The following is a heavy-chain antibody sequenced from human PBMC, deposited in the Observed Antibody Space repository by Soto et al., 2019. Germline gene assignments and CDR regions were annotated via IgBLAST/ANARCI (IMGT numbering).Heavy chain of an antibody. Sequence: SETLSLTCAVYGGSFSGFSWNWIRQPPGKGLEWIGEINHSGTSNYNPSLKSRVTILPDTSKNHLSLKLTSVTAADTAVYYCASVAETGTPLRGPYYYYGMDVWGQGTTVTVSS. V-gene: IGHV4-34*01. CDR1: GGSFSGFS. CDR3: ASVAETGTPLRGPYYYYGMDV. CDR2: INHSGTS. J-gene: IGHJ6*02. D-gene: IGHD1-1*01.